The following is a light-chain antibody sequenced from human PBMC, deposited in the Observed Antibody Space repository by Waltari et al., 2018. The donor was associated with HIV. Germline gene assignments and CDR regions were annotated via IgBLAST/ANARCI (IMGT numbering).Light chain of an antibody. J-gene: IGKJ4*01. CDR3: QQRSNLPLT. Sequence: EIVFTQSPATLSLSPGERATLSCRASQSVSSYLAWYQQKPGQAPRLLIYDASNRATGIPARFSGSGSGTDFTLTSSSLEPEDFAVYYCQQRSNLPLTFGGGTKVEIK. CDR1: QSVSSY. CDR2: DAS. V-gene: IGKV3-11*01.